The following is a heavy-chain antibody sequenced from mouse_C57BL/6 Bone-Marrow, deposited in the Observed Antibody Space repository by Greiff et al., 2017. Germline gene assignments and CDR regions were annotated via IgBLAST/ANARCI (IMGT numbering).Heavy chain of an antibody. V-gene: IGHV1-72*01. D-gene: IGHD2-4*01. CDR3: ARDGDYIYYFDY. CDR2: IDPNSGGT. Sequence: QVQLQQPGAELVKPGASVKLSCKASGYTFTSYWMHWVKQRPGRGLGWIGRIDPNSGGTKYNEKFKSKATLTVNKPSSTAYMQLSSLTSEDSADYYCARDGDYIYYFDYWGQGTTLTVSS. CDR1: GYTFTSYW. J-gene: IGHJ2*01.